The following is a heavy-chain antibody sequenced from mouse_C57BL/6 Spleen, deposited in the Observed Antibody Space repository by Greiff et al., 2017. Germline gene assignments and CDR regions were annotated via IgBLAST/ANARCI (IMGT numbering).Heavy chain of an antibody. J-gene: IGHJ3*01. CDR1: GYTFTSYW. D-gene: IGHD2-5*01. CDR3: ARGDCSNAWFAD. CDR2: INPSNGCT. V-gene: IGHV1-53*01. Sequence: VQLLQSGPELVKPGASVKLSCKASGYTFTSYWMHWVKQRPGQGLEWIGNINPSNGCTNYTEKFKGKATLTVDKSSSTPYMQLSSLTSEASAVYDSARGDCSNAWFADWGQGTLVTVSA.